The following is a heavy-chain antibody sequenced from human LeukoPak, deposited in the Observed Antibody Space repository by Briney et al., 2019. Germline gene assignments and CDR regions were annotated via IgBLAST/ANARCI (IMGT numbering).Heavy chain of an antibody. J-gene: IGHJ4*02. V-gene: IGHV3-15*01. CDR1: GFTFSNAW. CDR2: IKSKTDGGTT. CDR3: TTGYYAEDYFDY. Sequence: GGSLRLSCAASGFTFSNAWMSWVRQAPGKGLEWVGRIKSKTDGGTTDYAAPVKGRFTISRDDSKNTLYLQMSSLKTEDTAVYHCTTGYYAEDYFDYWGQGTLVTVSS. D-gene: IGHD2-2*01.